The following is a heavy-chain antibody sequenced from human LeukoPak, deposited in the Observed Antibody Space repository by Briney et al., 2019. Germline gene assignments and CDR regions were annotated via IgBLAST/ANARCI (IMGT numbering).Heavy chain of an antibody. CDR3: ASGSYVSDYYGMDV. J-gene: IGHJ6*02. CDR2: IIPIFGTA. Sequence: GASVKVSCKASVGTFSSYAISWVRQAPGQGLEWMGGIIPIFGTANYAQKFQGRVTITADESTSTAYMELSSLRSEDTAVYYCASGSYVSDYYGMDVWGQGTTVTVSS. CDR1: VGTFSSYA. D-gene: IGHD1-26*01. V-gene: IGHV1-69*13.